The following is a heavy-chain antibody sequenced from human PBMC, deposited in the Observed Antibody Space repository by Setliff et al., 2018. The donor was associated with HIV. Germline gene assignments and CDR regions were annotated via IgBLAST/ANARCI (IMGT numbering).Heavy chain of an antibody. D-gene: IGHD3-10*01. Sequence: PSETLSLTCAVYGGSFSGYYWSWIRQTPGKWLEWIGEINHSGSTSYNPSLKSRVTISVDTSKNQFSLKLTSVTAADTAVYYCARSWGSGSYPYWGQGTLVTVSS. V-gene: IGHV4-34*01. CDR2: INHSGST. CDR1: GGSFSGYY. CDR3: ARSWGSGSYPY. J-gene: IGHJ4*02.